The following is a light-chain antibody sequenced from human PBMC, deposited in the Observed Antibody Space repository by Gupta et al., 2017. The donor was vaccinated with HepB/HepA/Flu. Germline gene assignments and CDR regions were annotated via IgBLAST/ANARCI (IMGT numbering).Light chain of an antibody. CDR1: QSLVHSNGYNY. J-gene: IGKJ2*02. V-gene: IGKV2-28*01. Sequence: DIVMTQSPLSLPVTPGEPASISCRSSQSLVHSNGYNYLDWYLQKPGQSPQLLIYLGSNRASGVPDRFSGSGSGADFTLKISRVDADDVGVYYCRQALASPSTFGQGTKLEIK. CDR2: LGS. CDR3: RQALASPST.